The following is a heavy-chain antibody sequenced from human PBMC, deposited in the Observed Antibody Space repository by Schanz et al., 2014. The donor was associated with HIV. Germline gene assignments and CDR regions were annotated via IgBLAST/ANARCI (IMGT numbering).Heavy chain of an antibody. CDR3: AKDRGVVSGMVTNYYYGMDV. D-gene: IGHD5-18*01. CDR1: GFTFNNYA. V-gene: IGHV3-23*01. CDR2: INWNGDTT. Sequence: EVQLLEFGGGSVRPGESLRLSCLASGFTFNNYAMSWVRQAPGKGLEWVAVINWNGDTTYYADSVKGRFTISRDNSKNTLYLQMNSLRAEDTALYYCAKDRGVVSGMVTNYYYGMDVWGQGTTVTVSS. J-gene: IGHJ6*02.